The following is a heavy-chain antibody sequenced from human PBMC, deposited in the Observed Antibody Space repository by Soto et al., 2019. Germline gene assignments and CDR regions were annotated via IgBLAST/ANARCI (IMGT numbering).Heavy chain of an antibody. CDR3: ARDLDHCSSTSCPPDDAFDI. V-gene: IGHV1-69*04. CDR2: IIPILGIA. J-gene: IGHJ3*02. D-gene: IGHD2-2*01. CDR1: GGTFSSYT. Sequence: SVKVSCKASGGTFSSYTISWVRQAPGQGLEWMGRIIPILGIANYAQKFQGRVTITADKSTSTAYMELSSLRSEDTAVYYCARDLDHCSSTSCPPDDAFDIWGQGTMVTVSS.